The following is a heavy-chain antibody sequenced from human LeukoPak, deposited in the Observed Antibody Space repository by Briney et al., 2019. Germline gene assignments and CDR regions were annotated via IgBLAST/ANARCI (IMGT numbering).Heavy chain of an antibody. J-gene: IGHJ5*02. CDR3: AREKIGYYDGSGRGWFDP. D-gene: IGHD3-22*01. Sequence: SETLSLTCAVYGGSFSGYYRSWIRQPPGKGLEWIGEINHSGSTNYNPSLKSRVTISVDTSKNQFSLKLSSVTAADTAVYYCAREKIGYYDGSGRGWFDPWGQGTLVTVSS. CDR1: GGSFSGYY. V-gene: IGHV4-34*01. CDR2: INHSGST.